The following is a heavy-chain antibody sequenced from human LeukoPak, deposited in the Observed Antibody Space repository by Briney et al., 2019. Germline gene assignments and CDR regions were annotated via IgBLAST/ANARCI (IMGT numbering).Heavy chain of an antibody. CDR2: IYYSGTT. V-gene: IGHV4-61*01. CDR3: ARKENVYYYFDY. CDR1: GGSVGSGTYY. D-gene: IGHD3-10*01. Sequence: SETLSLTCTVSGGSVGSGTYYWSWIRQPPGKGLEWIGYIYYSGTTNYNPSLKSRVTISVDTSKNQFSLKLSSVTAVDTAVYYCARKENVYYYFDYWGQGTLVTASS. J-gene: IGHJ4*02.